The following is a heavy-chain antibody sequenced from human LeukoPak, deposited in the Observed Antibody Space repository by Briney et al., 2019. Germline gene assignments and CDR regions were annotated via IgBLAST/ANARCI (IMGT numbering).Heavy chain of an antibody. Sequence: GGSLRLSCAASGFTFSSYWMSWVRQAPGKGLEWVANIKQDGSEKYYVDSVKGRFTISRDNAKNSLYLQMNSLRAEDTAVYYCARIYYDSSGDQLKDAFDIWGQGTMVTVSS. CDR3: ARIYYDSSGDQLKDAFDI. CDR2: IKQDGSEK. V-gene: IGHV3-7*01. CDR1: GFTFSSYW. D-gene: IGHD3-22*01. J-gene: IGHJ3*02.